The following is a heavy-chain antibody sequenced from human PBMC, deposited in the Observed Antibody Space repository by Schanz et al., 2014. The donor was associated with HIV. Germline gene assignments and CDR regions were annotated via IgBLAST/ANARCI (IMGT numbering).Heavy chain of an antibody. CDR3: ARVEGPPTFYYYYYGSDV. CDR2: ISSSGTYI. CDR1: GLSFSGYS. V-gene: IGHV3-21*01. Sequence: EVQLVESGGGLVKPGGSLRLSCAASGLSFSGYSMNWVRQAPGKGLEWVSSISSSGTYIFYTDSVKGRFTISRDNAKNSLYLQMNSLRVEDTAVYYCARVEGPPTFYYYYYGSDVWGQGTAVTVSS. D-gene: IGHD4-4*01. J-gene: IGHJ6*02.